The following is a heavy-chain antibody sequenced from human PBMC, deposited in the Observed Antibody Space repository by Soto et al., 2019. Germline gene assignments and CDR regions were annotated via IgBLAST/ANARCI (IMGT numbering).Heavy chain of an antibody. D-gene: IGHD3-22*01. CDR3: TGRRYFYDSGAYFFSGLDY. CDR1: GDTFSDYA. J-gene: IGHJ4*02. V-gene: IGHV1-69*01. CDR2: IIPISCTA. Sequence: QVQLVQSWTEVKMPGSSVKVSCKASGDTFSDYAITWVRQAPGQGLEWMGGIIPISCTASYVQNFQDRVTITGDDSTSTAYMELRSLRSEDSAVYYCTGRRYFYDSGAYFFSGLDYWGQGPLVTVSS.